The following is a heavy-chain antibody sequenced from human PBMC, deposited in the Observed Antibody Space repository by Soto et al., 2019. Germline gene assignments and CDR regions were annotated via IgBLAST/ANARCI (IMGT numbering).Heavy chain of an antibody. CDR1: GGSISSYY. V-gene: IGHV4-59*12. CDR2: ICNSGTT. D-gene: IGHD6-13*01. CDR3: ERGVRERGSWYLAD. Sequence: SETLSLTCTVSGGSISSYYWTWIRQPPGEGLEWIGCICNSGTTNYNPSLKSRVTISIDTSKNQFSLQLSSVTVADTAVYYCERGVRERGSWYLADWGQGTLVTVSS. J-gene: IGHJ4*02.